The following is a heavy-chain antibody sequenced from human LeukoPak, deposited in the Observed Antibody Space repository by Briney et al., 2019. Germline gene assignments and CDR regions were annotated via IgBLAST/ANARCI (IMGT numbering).Heavy chain of an antibody. CDR1: GFPFSSYW. V-gene: IGHV3-23*01. D-gene: IGHD4-11*01. Sequence: GGSLRLSCVASGFPFSSYWMTWVRQAPRKGLEWVSTISGDGTETFYADSVKGRFTISRDNSKNTHYLQMSSLRAEDTGIYYCAKGGHYSFFDYWGQGTLVTVSS. CDR3: AKGGHYSFFDY. J-gene: IGHJ4*02. CDR2: ISGDGTET.